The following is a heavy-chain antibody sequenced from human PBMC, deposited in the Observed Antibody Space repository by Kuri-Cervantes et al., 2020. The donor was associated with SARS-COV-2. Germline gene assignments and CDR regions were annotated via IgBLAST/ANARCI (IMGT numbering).Heavy chain of an antibody. Sequence: GGSLRLSCAASGFTFSSYAMSWVRQAPGKGLEWVSAISGSGGSTYYADSVKGRFTISRDNSKYTLYLQMNSLRAEDTAVYYCAKRPAVVRSFDYWGQGTLVTVSS. CDR3: AKRPAVVRSFDY. D-gene: IGHD2-15*01. V-gene: IGHV3-23*01. CDR2: ISGSGGST. J-gene: IGHJ4*02. CDR1: GFTFSSYA.